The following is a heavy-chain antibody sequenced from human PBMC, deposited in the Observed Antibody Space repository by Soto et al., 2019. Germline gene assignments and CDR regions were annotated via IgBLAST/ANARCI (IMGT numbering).Heavy chain of an antibody. V-gene: IGHV4-39*01. Sequence: QLQLQESGPGLVKPSETLSLTCTVSGGSISSSSYYWGWIRQPPGKGLEWIGSIYYSGSTYYNPSLKSRVTLSVDTSKNQFSLKLSSVTAADTAVYYCARQSVQWLDFDYWGQGTLVTVSS. D-gene: IGHD6-19*01. J-gene: IGHJ4*02. CDR1: GGSISSSSYY. CDR2: IYYSGST. CDR3: ARQSVQWLDFDY.